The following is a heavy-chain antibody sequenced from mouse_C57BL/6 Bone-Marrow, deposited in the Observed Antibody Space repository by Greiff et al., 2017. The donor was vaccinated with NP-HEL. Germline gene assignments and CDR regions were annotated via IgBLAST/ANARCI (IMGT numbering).Heavy chain of an antibody. Sequence: EVQGVESGGDLVKPGGSLKLSCAASGFTFSSYGMSWVRQTPDKRLEWVATISSGGSYTYYPDSVKGRFTISRDNAKNTLYLQMSSLKSEDTAMYYCARQPFAYWGQGTLVTVSA. CDR2: ISSGGSYT. CDR1: GFTFSSYG. V-gene: IGHV5-6*01. CDR3: ARQPFAY. J-gene: IGHJ3*01.